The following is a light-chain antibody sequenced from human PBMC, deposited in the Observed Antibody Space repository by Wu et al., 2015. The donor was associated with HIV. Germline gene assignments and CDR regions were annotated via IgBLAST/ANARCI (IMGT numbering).Light chain of an antibody. J-gene: IGKJ4*01. CDR2: SAS. V-gene: IGKV1-8*01. Sequence: AIQLTQSPSSLSASTGDTVNITCQASPHIRSSLAWYRQKPGKVPELLIYSASILHRGVPSRFSGSGSGTAFTLTINCLHSEDLATFYCQQYDTFPLTFGGGPRWTSN. CDR3: QQYDTFPLT. CDR1: PHIRSS.